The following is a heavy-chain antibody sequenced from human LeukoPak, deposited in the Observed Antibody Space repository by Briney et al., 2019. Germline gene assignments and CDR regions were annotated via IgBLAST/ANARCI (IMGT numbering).Heavy chain of an antibody. CDR1: GYTFTSYA. D-gene: IGHD5-18*01. V-gene: IGHV1-18*01. J-gene: IGHJ2*01. CDR3: ARDNTAAWYFDL. CDR2: ISAYNGNT. Sequence: ASVKVSCKASGYTFTSYAFRWVRQAPGQGLEWMGWISAYNGNTNYAQKLQGRVTMTTDTSTSTAYMELRSLRSDDTAVYYCARDNTAAWYFDLWGRGTLVTVPS.